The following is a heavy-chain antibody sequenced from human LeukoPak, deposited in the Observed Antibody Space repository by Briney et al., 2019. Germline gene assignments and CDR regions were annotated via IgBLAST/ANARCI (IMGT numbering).Heavy chain of an antibody. D-gene: IGHD7-27*01. CDR1: GFSLSTSGVG. J-gene: IGHJ5*02. CDR3: ARRRKAGDFCNWFDP. CDR2: IYWDDDK. V-gene: IGHV2-5*02. Sequence: SGPTLVNPTQTLTLTCTFSGFSLSTSGVGVGWIRQPPGKALEWLALIYWDDDKTYSPSLKSRLTITKDTSKNQVVLTMTNMEPVDTATYYCARRRKAGDFCNWFDPWGQGTLVTVSS.